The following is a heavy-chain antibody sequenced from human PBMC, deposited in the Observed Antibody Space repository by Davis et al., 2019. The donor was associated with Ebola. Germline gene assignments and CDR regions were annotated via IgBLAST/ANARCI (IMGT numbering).Heavy chain of an antibody. V-gene: IGHV3-7*01. CDR3: ARDTTIAGGGQNY. CDR1: GFTFSNYW. Sequence: GESLKISCAASGFTFSNYWMSWVRQAPGKGPEWVANIKEDGSDKYYVDSVKGRFTISRDNAKNSLYLQMNTLRAEDMAVYYCARDTTIAGGGQNYWGQGTLVTVSS. D-gene: IGHD6-13*01. J-gene: IGHJ4*02. CDR2: IKEDGSDK.